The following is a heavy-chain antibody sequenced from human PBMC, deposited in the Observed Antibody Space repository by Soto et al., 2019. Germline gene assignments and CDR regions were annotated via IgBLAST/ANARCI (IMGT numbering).Heavy chain of an antibody. CDR3: ARANSDFWSVYYFDY. V-gene: IGHV4-31*03. Sequence: TLSLTCTVSGGSISSGGYYWSWIRQHPGKGLEWIGYIYYSGSTYYNPSLKSRVTISVDTSKNQFSLKLSSVTAADTAVYYCARANSDFWSVYYFDYWGQGTLVTVSS. CDR2: IYYSGST. J-gene: IGHJ4*02. CDR1: GGSISSGGYY. D-gene: IGHD3-3*01.